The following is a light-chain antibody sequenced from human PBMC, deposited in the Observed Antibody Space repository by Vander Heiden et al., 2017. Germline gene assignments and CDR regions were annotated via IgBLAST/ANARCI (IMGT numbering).Light chain of an antibody. V-gene: IGKV1-39*01. Sequence: DIQITQSPVSLTASVGDRVTVTCRASRTITTDLQCYQQKPGKGPKLVIHDATSLQSGVPSRSSGSGSGTEFTLTISSLQPEDFATYFCQQTYIMPPTFGGGTKVEIK. J-gene: IGKJ4*01. CDR2: DAT. CDR3: QQTYIMPPT. CDR1: RTITTD.